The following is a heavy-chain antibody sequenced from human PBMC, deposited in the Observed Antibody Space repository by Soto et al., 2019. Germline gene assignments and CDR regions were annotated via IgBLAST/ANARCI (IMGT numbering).Heavy chain of an antibody. CDR1: GFSISTYG. J-gene: IGHJ4*02. CDR2: FSGSSGNT. CDR3: ARWNGYGDS. V-gene: IGHV3-23*01. D-gene: IGHD1-1*01. Sequence: EVQLLESGGGLAQPGGSLRISCAASGFSISTYGVTWVRQAPGKGLEWVSGFSGSSGNTYYADSVKGRFTISRDNSKNTVYLQMNSLRAEDTAVYYCARWNGYGDSWGQGTLVTVSS.